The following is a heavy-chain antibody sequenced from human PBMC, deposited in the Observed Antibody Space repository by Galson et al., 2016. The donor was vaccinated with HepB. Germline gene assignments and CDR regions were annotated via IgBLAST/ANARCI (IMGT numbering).Heavy chain of an antibody. J-gene: IGHJ4*02. CDR2: ISYDGSNK. CDR1: GFTFSSYA. CDR3: AKDRPRGFREFSIFDS. Sequence: SLRLSCAASGFTFSSYAMHWVRQAPGKGLEWVAVISYDGSNKYYTDSVKGRFTISRDNSKNTLYLQMNSLRAEDTAMYYCAKDRPRGFREFSIFDSWGQGTLVTVSS. V-gene: IGHV3-30*18. D-gene: IGHD3-10*01.